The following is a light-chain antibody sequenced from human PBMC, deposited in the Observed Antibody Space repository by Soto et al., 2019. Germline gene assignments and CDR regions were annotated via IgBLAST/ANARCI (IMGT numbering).Light chain of an antibody. CDR1: QSVSSY. CDR3: QQRSNWPT. V-gene: IGKV3-11*01. Sequence: EIVLTQSPATLSLSPGERATLSCRASQSVSSYLAWYQQKPGQXPGXLIYDASNRATGIPARFSGSGSGTEFTLAVSSLEPEYFAVYDCQQRSNWPTFGQGTKVDIK. J-gene: IGKJ1*01. CDR2: DAS.